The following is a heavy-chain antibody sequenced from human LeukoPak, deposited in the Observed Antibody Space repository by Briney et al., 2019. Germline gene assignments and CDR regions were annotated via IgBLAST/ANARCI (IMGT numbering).Heavy chain of an antibody. J-gene: IGHJ4*02. Sequence: SETLSLTCTVSGGSISSYYWSWIRQPPGKGLEGIGYIYYSGSTNYNPSLKSRVTISVDTSKNQFSLKLSSVTAADTAVYYCAAPGRAYSSGWYYFDYWGQGTLVTVSS. CDR2: IYYSGST. CDR3: AAPGRAYSSGWYYFDY. CDR1: GGSISSYY. V-gene: IGHV4-59*08. D-gene: IGHD6-19*01.